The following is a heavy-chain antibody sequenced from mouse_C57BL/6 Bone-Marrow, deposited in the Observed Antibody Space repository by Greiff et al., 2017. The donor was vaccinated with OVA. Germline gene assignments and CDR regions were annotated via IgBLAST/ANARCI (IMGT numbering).Heavy chain of an antibody. Sequence: VQLQQSGAELVKPGASVKLSCTASGFNIKDYYMHWVKQRTEQGLEWIGRIDPEDGETKYATKFQGKATITADTSSNTAYLQLSSLTSEDTAVYYWARTIYYYGSSYLWYFDVWGTGTTVTVSS. V-gene: IGHV14-2*01. J-gene: IGHJ1*03. D-gene: IGHD1-1*01. CDR3: ARTIYYYGSSYLWYFDV. CDR2: IDPEDGET. CDR1: GFNIKDYY.